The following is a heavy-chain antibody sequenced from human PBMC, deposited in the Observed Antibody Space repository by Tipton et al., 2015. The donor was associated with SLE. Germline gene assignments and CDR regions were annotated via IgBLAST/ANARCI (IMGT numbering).Heavy chain of an antibody. D-gene: IGHD3-3*01. CDR1: GGSISSGNYY. CDR3: AKAIVFWSGYYLFDS. CDR2: ISYSGIT. V-gene: IGHV4-39*07. J-gene: IGHJ4*02. Sequence: TLSLTCTVSGGSISSGNYYWGWIRQPPGKGLEWIGSISYSGITYYNPSLKSRVTISVDTSKNHFSLNLSSVTAADTAVYYCAKAIVFWSGYYLFDSWGQGTLVTVSS.